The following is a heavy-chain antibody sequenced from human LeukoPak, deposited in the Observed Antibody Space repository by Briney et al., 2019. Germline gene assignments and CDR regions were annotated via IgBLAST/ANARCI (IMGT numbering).Heavy chain of an antibody. CDR3: ARLGDRQVLGN. CDR2: IYYIGNT. V-gene: IGHV4-31*03. CDR1: GDSISSGNYY. J-gene: IGHJ4*02. D-gene: IGHD6-6*01. Sequence: SQTLSLTCTVSGDSISSGNYYWTWIRQHPGKGLEWIGYIYYIGNTYYNPSLKSRVTISVDTSKNQFSLKLTSVTAEDTAVYYCARLGDRQVLGNWGQGTLVTVSS.